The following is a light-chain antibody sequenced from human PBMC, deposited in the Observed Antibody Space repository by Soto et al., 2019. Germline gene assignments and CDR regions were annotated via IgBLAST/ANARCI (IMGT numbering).Light chain of an antibody. J-gene: IGKJ4*01. V-gene: IGKV1-33*01. CDR3: QQYDNVPLT. CDR2: EAS. Sequence: DIQMTQSPSSLSASVGDRVTITCQASQDITNDLNWYQQKPGKAPKVLIYEASNLETGVPSRFSGSGSGTDFTFTISSLQPEDIATYFCQQYDNVPLTFVGGTKVEIK. CDR1: QDITND.